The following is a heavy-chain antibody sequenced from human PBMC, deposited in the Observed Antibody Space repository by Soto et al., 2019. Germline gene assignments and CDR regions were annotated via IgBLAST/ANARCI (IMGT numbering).Heavy chain of an antibody. D-gene: IGHD3-3*01. CDR2: IYYSGST. CDR3: ARVHRRITIFGVVITEFDY. V-gene: IGHV4-31*03. Sequence: SETLSLTCTVSGGSISSGGYYWSWIRQHPGKGLEWIGYIYYSGSTYYNPSLKSRVTISVDTSKNQFSLKLSSVTAADTAVYYCARVHRRITIFGVVITEFDYWGQGTLVTVSS. J-gene: IGHJ4*02. CDR1: GGSISSGGYY.